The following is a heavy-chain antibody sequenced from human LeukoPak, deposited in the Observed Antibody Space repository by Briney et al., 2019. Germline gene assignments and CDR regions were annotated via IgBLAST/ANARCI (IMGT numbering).Heavy chain of an antibody. CDR2: IYYSGST. CDR1: GGSISSYY. D-gene: IGHD6-13*01. CDR3: ARGIGSSWYYYYGMDV. Sequence: SATLSLTCTVSGGSISSYYWSWIRQPPGKGLEWIGYIYYSGSTNYNPSLKSRVTISVDTSKNQFSLKLSSVTAADTAVYYCARGIGSSWYYYYGMDVWGQGTTVTVSS. V-gene: IGHV4-59*01. J-gene: IGHJ6*02.